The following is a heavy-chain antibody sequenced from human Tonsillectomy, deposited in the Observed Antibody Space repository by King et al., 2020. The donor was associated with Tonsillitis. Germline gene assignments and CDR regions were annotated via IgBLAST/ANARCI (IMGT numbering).Heavy chain of an antibody. Sequence: GQLVQSGGGLVQPGRSLRLSCTASGFTFGDYAMTWVRQAPGKGLEWVGFLRSTAYGGTAEYAASVKGRFTLSRDDSKSIAYLQMNSLKTEDTAVYYCTRTQDDYFDYWGQGTLVTVSS. V-gene: IGHV3-49*04. CDR1: GFTFGDYA. J-gene: IGHJ4*02. CDR2: LRSTAYGGTA. CDR3: TRTQDDYFDY. D-gene: IGHD2-15*01.